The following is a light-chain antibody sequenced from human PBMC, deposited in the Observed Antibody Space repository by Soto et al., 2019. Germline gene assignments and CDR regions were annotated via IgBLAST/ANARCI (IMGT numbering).Light chain of an antibody. J-gene: IGKJ1*01. CDR2: GAS. Sequence: EVVLTQSPVTLSLSPVERATLSCSASQSFRGLLAWYQQKPGQAPRLLIYGASSRATGIPDRFSGSGSGTDFTLTISRLEPEDFAVYYCQQYGSAWTFGQGTKVDIK. CDR3: QQYGSAWT. CDR1: QSFRGL. V-gene: IGKV3-20*01.